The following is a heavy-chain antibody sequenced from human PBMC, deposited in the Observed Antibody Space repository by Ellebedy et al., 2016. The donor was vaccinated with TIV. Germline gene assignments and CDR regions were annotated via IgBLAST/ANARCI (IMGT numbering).Heavy chain of an antibody. CDR1: GFTFRDYW. V-gene: IGHV3-7*01. Sequence: GESLKISCAASGFTFRDYWMSWVRQAPGKGLEWVANINEDGSEKYYVDSVAGRFTISRDNARNSLYLQMSSLRVEDTAVYYCARDGGSGSYWEGFDYWGQGTLVTVSS. CDR2: INEDGSEK. J-gene: IGHJ4*02. CDR3: ARDGGSGSYWEGFDY. D-gene: IGHD3-10*01.